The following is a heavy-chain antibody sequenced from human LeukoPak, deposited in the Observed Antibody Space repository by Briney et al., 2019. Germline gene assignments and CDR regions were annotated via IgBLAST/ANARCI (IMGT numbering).Heavy chain of an antibody. J-gene: IGHJ4*02. CDR1: GFTFSSYA. D-gene: IGHD5-24*01. V-gene: IGHV3-30*01. CDR3: ARVDLRDGYNLGIDY. CDR2: ISYDGSNK. Sequence: GGSLRLSCAASGFTFSSYAMHWVRQAPGKGLEWVAVISYDGSNKYYADSVKGRFTISRDNSKNTLYLQMNSLKAEDTAVYYCARVDLRDGYNLGIDYWGQGTLVTVSS.